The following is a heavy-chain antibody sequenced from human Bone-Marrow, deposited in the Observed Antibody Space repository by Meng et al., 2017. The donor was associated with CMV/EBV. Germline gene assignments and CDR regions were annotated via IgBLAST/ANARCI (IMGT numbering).Heavy chain of an antibody. CDR2: INHSGST. V-gene: IGHV4-34*01. Sequence: SETLSLTCAAYGGSFSGYYWSWIRQPPGKGLEWIGEINHSGSTNYNPSLKSRVTISVDTSKNKFSLKLSSVTAADTAVYYCARSYYDFWSGYRNYGMDVWGQGTTVTVSS. D-gene: IGHD3-3*01. J-gene: IGHJ6*02. CDR3: ARSYYDFWSGYRNYGMDV. CDR1: GGSFSGYY.